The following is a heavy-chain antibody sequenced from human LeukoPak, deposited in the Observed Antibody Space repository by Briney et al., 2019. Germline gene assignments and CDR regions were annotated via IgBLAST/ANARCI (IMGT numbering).Heavy chain of an antibody. V-gene: IGHV4-34*01. CDR2: INHSGST. Sequence: SETLSLTCAVHGGSFSGYYWSWIRQPPGKGLEWIGEINHSGSTNYNPSLKSRVTISVDTSKNQFSLKLSSVTAADTAVYYCARTGYSSSSGYWGQGTLVTVSS. D-gene: IGHD6-13*01. J-gene: IGHJ4*02. CDR1: GGSFSGYY. CDR3: ARTGYSSSSGY.